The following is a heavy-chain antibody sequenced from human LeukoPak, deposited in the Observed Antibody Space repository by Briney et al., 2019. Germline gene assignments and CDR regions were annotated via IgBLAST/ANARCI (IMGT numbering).Heavy chain of an antibody. J-gene: IGHJ5*02. CDR3: ARRDLYYDSSGYYAVANWFDP. CDR2: INPNSGGT. V-gene: IGHV1-2*02. CDR1: GYTFTGYY. Sequence: PLASVKVSCKASGYTFTGYYMHWVRQAPGQGLEWMGWINPNSGGTNYAQKFQGRVTMTRDTSISTAYMELSRLRSDDTAVYYCARRDLYYDSSGYYAVANWFDPWGQGTLVTVSS. D-gene: IGHD3-22*01.